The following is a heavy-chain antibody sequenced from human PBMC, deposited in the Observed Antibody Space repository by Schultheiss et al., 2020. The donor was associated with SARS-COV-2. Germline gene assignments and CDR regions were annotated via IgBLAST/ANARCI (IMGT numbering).Heavy chain of an antibody. CDR2: IYYSGST. CDR1: GGSFSGYY. J-gene: IGHJ6*03. CDR3: ARGVVVVPAAITRHYYYYYMDV. Sequence: SETLSLTCAVYGGSFSGYYWSWIRQHPGKGLEWIGYIYYSGSTNYNPSLKSRVTISVDTSKNQFSLKLSSVTAADTAVYYCARGVVVVPAAITRHYYYYYMDVWGKGTTVTVSS. V-gene: IGHV4-59*12. D-gene: IGHD2-2*02.